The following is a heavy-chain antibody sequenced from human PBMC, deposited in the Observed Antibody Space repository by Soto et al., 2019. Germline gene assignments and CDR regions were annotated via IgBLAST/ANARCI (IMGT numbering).Heavy chain of an antibody. V-gene: IGHV1-69*01. CDR2: IIPIFGTA. D-gene: IGHD3-3*01. Sequence: QVQLVQSGAEVKKPGSSVKVSCKASGGTFSSYAISWVRQAPGQGLEWMGGIIPIFGTANYAQKFQGRVTITADESTSTAYMELSSLRSEDTAVYYCVRSYYDFWSGYPYWYFDLWGRGTLVTVSS. J-gene: IGHJ2*01. CDR3: VRSYYDFWSGYPYWYFDL. CDR1: GGTFSSYA.